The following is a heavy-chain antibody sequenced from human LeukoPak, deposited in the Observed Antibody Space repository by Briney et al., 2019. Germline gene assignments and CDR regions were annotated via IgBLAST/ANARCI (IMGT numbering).Heavy chain of an antibody. CDR1: GDSINGFY. J-gene: IGHJ3*02. Sequence: SETLSLTCSVSGDSINGFYWNWIRQPPGKGLEWIGYIYYSGNTNYNPSLKSRVTMSVDTSTNQFSLKLSSVTAADTAVYYCASSKTPWIQLWFFDIWGQGTMVTVSS. V-gene: IGHV4-59*01. D-gene: IGHD5-18*01. CDR3: ASSKTPWIQLWFFDI. CDR2: IYYSGNT.